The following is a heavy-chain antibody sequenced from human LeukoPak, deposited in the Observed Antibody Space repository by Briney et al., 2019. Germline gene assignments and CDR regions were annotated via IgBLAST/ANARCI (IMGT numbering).Heavy chain of an antibody. J-gene: IGHJ4*02. Sequence: GGSLRLSCVASGFTFSNYWMNWVRQAPGERPEWVANIKEDGSEKYYVDSVRGRFTISRDNAQNSLYLQVSSLRAEDTAVYYCARDSAELWGGCWGQGTLVTVSS. D-gene: IGHD5-18*01. V-gene: IGHV3-7*01. CDR2: IKEDGSEK. CDR1: GFTFSNYW. CDR3: ARDSAELWGGC.